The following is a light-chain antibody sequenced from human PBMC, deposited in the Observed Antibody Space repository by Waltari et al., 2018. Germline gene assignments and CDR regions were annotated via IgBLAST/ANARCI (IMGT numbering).Light chain of an antibody. V-gene: IGKV1-39*01. CDR1: HSIETF. CDR3: HQTYTLPLT. J-gene: IGKJ4*01. Sequence: DNQMTQPPSSLSASVAYRVTIACRASHSIETFFNLSQLKPGKAPKLLIYSAHYSLGGVPSRFSGSGSGTDFSLTINSLQPEDFATYYCHQTYTLPLTFGGGTNVEIK. CDR2: SAH.